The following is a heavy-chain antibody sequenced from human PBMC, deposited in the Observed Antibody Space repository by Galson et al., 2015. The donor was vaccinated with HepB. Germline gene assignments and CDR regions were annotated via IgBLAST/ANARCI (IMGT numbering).Heavy chain of an antibody. CDR3: ARVRGYSYGQTPPFDY. CDR2: INPNSGDT. V-gene: IGHV1-2*06. D-gene: IGHD5-18*01. Sequence: SVKVSCKASGYTFTGYYMYWVRQAPGQGLEWMGRINPNSGDTNYAQKFQGRVTMTRDTSISTAYMELSRLRSDDTAVYYCARVRGYSYGQTPPFDYWGQGTLVTVSS. CDR1: GYTFTGYY. J-gene: IGHJ4*02.